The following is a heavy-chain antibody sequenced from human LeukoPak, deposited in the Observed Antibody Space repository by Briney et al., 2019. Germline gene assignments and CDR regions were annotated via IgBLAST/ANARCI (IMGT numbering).Heavy chain of an antibody. D-gene: IGHD3-22*01. CDR3: ARVDGYDSSGYYDY. Sequence: GASVKVSCKASGYTFTSYGISWVRQAPGQGLEWMGWISAYNGNTNYAQKLQGRVTMTTDTSTSTAYMELRSLRSDDTAVYYCARVDGYDSSGYYDYWAREPWSPPPQ. CDR2: ISAYNGNT. J-gene: IGHJ4*02. V-gene: IGHV1-18*01. CDR1: GYTFTSYG.